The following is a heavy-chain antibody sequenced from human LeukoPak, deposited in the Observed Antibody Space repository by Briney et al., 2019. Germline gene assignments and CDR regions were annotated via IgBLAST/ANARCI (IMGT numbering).Heavy chain of an antibody. Sequence: KASETLSLTCTISGGFISSSSYYWGWIRQPPGKGLEWIGDLYYTGSTYYSPSLKRRLSITVDTSKNHFSLILGSVTAADTAIYYCARRRYYDSTGYLDWGQGTHVTVSA. V-gene: IGHV4-39*02. CDR2: LYYTGST. CDR3: ARRRYYDSTGYLD. J-gene: IGHJ1*01. CDR1: GGFISSSSYY. D-gene: IGHD3-22*01.